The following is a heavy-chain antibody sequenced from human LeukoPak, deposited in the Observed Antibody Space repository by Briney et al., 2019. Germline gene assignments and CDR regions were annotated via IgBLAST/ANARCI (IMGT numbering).Heavy chain of an antibody. Sequence: GRSLRLSCAASGFTFDDYAMHWVRQAPGKGLEWVSGISWNSGSIGYADSVKGRFTISRDNAKNSLYLQMNSLRAEDMALYYCAKDLEYSSSYAFDIWGQGTMVTVSS. CDR3: AKDLEYSSSYAFDI. CDR1: GFTFDDYA. J-gene: IGHJ3*02. CDR2: ISWNSGSI. V-gene: IGHV3-9*03. D-gene: IGHD6-6*01.